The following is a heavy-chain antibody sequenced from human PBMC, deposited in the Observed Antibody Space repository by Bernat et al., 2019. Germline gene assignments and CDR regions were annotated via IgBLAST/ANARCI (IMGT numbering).Heavy chain of an antibody. D-gene: IGHD2-8*01. CDR1: GYTFTSYY. CDR3: ARAGRYIVLMVYASTGHDY. V-gene: IGHV1-46*01. J-gene: IGHJ4*02. Sequence: QVQLVQSGAAVKKPGASVKVSCKASGYTFTSYYMHWVRQAPGQGLEWMGIINPSGGSTSYAQKFQGRVTMTRDTSTSTVYMELSSLRSEDTAVYYCARAGRYIVLMVYASTGHDYWGQGTLVTVYS. CDR2: INPSGGST.